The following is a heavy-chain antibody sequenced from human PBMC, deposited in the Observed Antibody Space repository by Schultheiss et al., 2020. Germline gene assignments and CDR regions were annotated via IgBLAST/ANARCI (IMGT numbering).Heavy chain of an antibody. CDR3: ARGLPLPLL. D-gene: IGHD2-15*01. Sequence: SQTLSLTCTVSGGSISSSSYYWGWIRQPPGKGLEWIGYIYYSGSTNYNPSLKSRVTISVDTSKNQFSLKLSSVTAADTAVYYCARGLPLPLLWGQGTLVTVSS. CDR1: GGSISSSSYY. V-gene: IGHV4-61*05. CDR2: IYYSGST. J-gene: IGHJ4*02.